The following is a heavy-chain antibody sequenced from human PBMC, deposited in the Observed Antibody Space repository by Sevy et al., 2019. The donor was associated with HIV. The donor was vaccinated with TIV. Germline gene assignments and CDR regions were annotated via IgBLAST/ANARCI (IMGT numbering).Heavy chain of an antibody. CDR2: INHSGST. Sequence: SETLSLTCAVYGGSFSGYYWSWIRQPPGKGLEWIGEINHSGSTNYNPSLKSRVTISVDTSKNQFSLKLSPVTAADTAVYYCARGVKPGDFWSGYFRNYYYYGMDVWGQGTTVTVSS. J-gene: IGHJ6*02. D-gene: IGHD3-3*01. V-gene: IGHV4-34*01. CDR3: ARGVKPGDFWSGYFRNYYYYGMDV. CDR1: GGSFSGYY.